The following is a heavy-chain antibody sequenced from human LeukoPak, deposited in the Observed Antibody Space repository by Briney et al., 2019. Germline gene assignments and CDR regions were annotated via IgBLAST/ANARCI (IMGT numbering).Heavy chain of an antibody. D-gene: IGHD3-3*01. V-gene: IGHV1-18*01. CDR3: AMGAYYDFWSGYYPGRFGMVV. Sequence: ASVKVSCKASGYTFTSYGISWVRQAPGQGLEWMGWISAYNGNTNYAQKLQGRVTMTTDTSTSTAYMELRSLRSDDTAVYYCAMGAYYDFWSGYYPGRFGMVVWGQGTTVTVSS. CDR2: ISAYNGNT. J-gene: IGHJ6*02. CDR1: GYTFTSYG.